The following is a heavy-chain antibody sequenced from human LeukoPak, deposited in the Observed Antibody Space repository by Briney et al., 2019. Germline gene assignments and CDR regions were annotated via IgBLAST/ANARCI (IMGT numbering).Heavy chain of an antibody. D-gene: IGHD3-10*01. CDR1: GGTFSRYA. CDR3: ATSGGDYYYYSLDV. V-gene: IGHV1-69*13. CDR2: IIPVLGTT. Sequence: ASVKVSCKASGGTFSRYAISWVRQAPGQGLEWMGGIIPVLGTTNYAQTFQNKVTITADESTSTTYMELGSLTSEDTAVYYCATSGGDYYYYSLDVWGKGTPVTISS. J-gene: IGHJ6*03.